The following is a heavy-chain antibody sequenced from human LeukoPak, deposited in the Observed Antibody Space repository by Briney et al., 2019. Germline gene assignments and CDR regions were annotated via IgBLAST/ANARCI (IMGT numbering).Heavy chain of an antibody. Sequence: GGSLRLSCAASGFTFSSYGMHWVRQAPGKGLEWVAFIRYDGSNKYYADSVKGRFTISRDNSMNTLYLQMNSLRPEDTAVYYCAKQGLVPATAGDWGQGTLVTVSS. D-gene: IGHD2-2*01. CDR1: GFTFSSYG. V-gene: IGHV3-30*02. J-gene: IGHJ4*02. CDR2: IRYDGSNK. CDR3: AKQGLVPATAGD.